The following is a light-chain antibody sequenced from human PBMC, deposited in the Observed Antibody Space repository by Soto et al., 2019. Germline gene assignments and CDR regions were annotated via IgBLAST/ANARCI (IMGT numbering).Light chain of an antibody. J-gene: IGKJ3*01. Sequence: DIQMTQSPSTLSASVGYRVTITCRASQSISRSLAWYQQKQGKAPSLLIYDASSLAGGVPSRFSGSGFGTEFTLTITNLQPADFATYSCQQYSDFLISFGPGTKVDF. V-gene: IGKV1-5*01. CDR1: QSISRS. CDR3: QQYSDFLIS. CDR2: DAS.